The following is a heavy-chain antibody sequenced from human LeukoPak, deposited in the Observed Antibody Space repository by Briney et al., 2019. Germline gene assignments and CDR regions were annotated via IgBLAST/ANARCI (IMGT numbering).Heavy chain of an antibody. D-gene: IGHD3-22*01. CDR1: GFTFSSSA. Sequence: LSGGSLRLSCAASGFTFSSSAMSWVRQVPGKGLEWVSGISASGGSTSYADSVRGRFTISRDNSKNTLYVQMNSLRDEDTAVYYCAKDSQASSGYYLDYWGQGTLVTVSS. CDR3: AKDSQASSGYYLDY. CDR2: ISASGGST. V-gene: IGHV3-23*01. J-gene: IGHJ4*02.